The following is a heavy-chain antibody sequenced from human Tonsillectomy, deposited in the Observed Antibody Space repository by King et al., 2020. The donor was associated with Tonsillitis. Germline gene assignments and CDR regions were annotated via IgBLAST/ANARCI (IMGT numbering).Heavy chain of an antibody. CDR3: ARSPHLYYYVSGSYYPPHYFDN. CDR1: GYSFSSYW. CDR2: IYPGDSDT. Sequence: VQLVESGAEVKKPGESLRISCKGSGYSFSSYWIGWVRQMPGKGLEFMGIIYPGDSDTRYSPSFQGQVTISVDRSISTAYLQWSSLKASDSAMYFCARSPHLYYYVSGSYYPPHYFDNWGQGTLVTVSS. V-gene: IGHV5-51*01. D-gene: IGHD3-10*01. J-gene: IGHJ4*02.